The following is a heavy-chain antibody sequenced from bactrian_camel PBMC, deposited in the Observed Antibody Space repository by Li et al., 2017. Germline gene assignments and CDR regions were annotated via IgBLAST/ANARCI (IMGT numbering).Heavy chain of an antibody. CDR1: GFTDSPHC. J-gene: IGHJ4*01. V-gene: IGHV3S1*01. CDR3: ACAAQIGFNGGSWSELRKYNF. Sequence: HVQLVESGGGLVQAGGSLRLSCAASGFTDSPHCMGWFRQAPGKGREGVAGIDMRGTTNYGEFVKGRFTISKDDAKNTLDLRMYSLEVEDSAMYYCACAAQIGFNGGSWSELRKYNFWGQGTQVTVS. CDR2: IDMRGTT. D-gene: IGHD2*01.